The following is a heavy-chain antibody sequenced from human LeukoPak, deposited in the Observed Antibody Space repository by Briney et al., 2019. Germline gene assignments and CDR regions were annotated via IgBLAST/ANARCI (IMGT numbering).Heavy chain of an antibody. CDR1: GRPFTGYY. Sequence: GASVKVSCKTSGRPFTGYYIHWVRQAPGQGLEWMGWINSNSGATNYAQKFQGRLTVTRDTSVTTAYMELSRLRSDDTAMYYCTTYNNGWYWELDYWGQGTLVSVSS. D-gene: IGHD6-19*01. CDR2: INSNSGAT. J-gene: IGHJ4*02. V-gene: IGHV1-2*02. CDR3: TTYNNGWYWELDY.